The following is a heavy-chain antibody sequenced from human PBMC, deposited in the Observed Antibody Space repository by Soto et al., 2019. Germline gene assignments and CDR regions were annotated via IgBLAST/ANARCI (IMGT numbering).Heavy chain of an antibody. D-gene: IGHD3-22*01. CDR1: GFTFSSYA. V-gene: IGHV3-23*01. Sequence: GGSLRLSCAASGFTFSSYAMSWVRQAPGKGLEWVSAISGSGGSTYYADSVKGRFTISRDNSKNTLYLQMNSLRAEDTAAYYCAKSGEVVAFFNYYYGMDVWGQGTTVAISS. CDR3: AKSGEVVAFFNYYYGMDV. CDR2: ISGSGGST. J-gene: IGHJ6*02.